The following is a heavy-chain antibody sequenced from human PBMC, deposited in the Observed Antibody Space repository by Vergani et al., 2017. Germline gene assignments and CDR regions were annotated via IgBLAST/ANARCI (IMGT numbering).Heavy chain of an antibody. D-gene: IGHD3-10*01. Sequence: QVQLQQWGAGVVKPSGTLSLTCAVFGESFSSFYWSWIRQPPGKGLEWIGEINNDGHTNYNPSLESRVTVSRDTAKNQFSLNLMSVTAADTAMYCCAVRPRVNLVGGEIVTKRTLDYWSQGRLVTVSS. CDR2: INNDGHT. J-gene: IGHJ4*02. V-gene: IGHV4-34*02. CDR1: GESFSSFY. CDR3: AVRPRVNLVGGEIVTKRTLDY.